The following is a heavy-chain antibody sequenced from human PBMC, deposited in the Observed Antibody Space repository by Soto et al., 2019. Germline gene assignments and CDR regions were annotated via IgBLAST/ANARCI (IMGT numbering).Heavy chain of an antibody. D-gene: IGHD2-2*01. CDR3: AKMDCSSTSGHRRPFYFGFYFDY. CDR1: GFTFSSYG. J-gene: IGHJ4*02. Sequence: GGSLRLSCAASGFTFSSYGMHWVRQAPGKGLEWVAVISYDGSNKYYADSVKGRFTISRDNSKNTLYLQMNSLRAEDTAVYYCAKMDCSSTSGHRRPFYFGFYFDYWGQGTLVTVSS. V-gene: IGHV3-30*18. CDR2: ISYDGSNK.